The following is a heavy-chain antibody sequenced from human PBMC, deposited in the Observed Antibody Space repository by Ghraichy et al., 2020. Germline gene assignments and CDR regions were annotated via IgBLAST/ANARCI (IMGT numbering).Heavy chain of an antibody. V-gene: IGHV4-4*07. CDR1: GDSLTNYY. D-gene: IGHD3-10*01. Sequence: SETLSLTCTVSGDSLTNYYWSWVRQPADKGLEWLGRVFTSGSTRLNPSLESRLTMSLDTSKNHFSLSLTSVTAADTAVYYCINGGAPFESWGQGILVTVSS. CDR2: VFTSGST. J-gene: IGHJ4*02. CDR3: INGGAPFES.